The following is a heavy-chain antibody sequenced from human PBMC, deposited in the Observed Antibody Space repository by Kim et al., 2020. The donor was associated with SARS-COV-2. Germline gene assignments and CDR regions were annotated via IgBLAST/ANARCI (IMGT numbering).Heavy chain of an antibody. D-gene: IGHD3-9*01. CDR3: ARDPHYDILTGPFDY. V-gene: IGHV3-30*01. Sequence: VKGRLTISRDNSKNTLYLQMNSLRAEDTAVYYCARDPHYDILTGPFDYWGQGTLVTVSS. J-gene: IGHJ4*02.